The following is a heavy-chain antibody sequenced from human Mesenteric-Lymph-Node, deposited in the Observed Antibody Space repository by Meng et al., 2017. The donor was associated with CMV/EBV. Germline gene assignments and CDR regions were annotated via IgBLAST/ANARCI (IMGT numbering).Heavy chain of an antibody. CDR3: AYFGDLPPLW. D-gene: IGHD3-16*01. CDR2: TYYRSESYN. J-gene: IGHJ4*02. V-gene: IGHV6-1*01. CDR1: WDSISSNNAY. Sequence: QIQLQQSGPVLVKSSQTLSGTCTISWDSISSNNAYWNWIRQSPSRVLELLGRTYYRSESYNDYAVSVKSRISVNLDTSKNQLSLHLNFVTPEDTAVYYCAYFGDLPPLWWGQGTLVTVSS.